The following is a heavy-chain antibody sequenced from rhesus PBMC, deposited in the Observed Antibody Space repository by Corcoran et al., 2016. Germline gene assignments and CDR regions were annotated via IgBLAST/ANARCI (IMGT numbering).Heavy chain of an antibody. CDR3: ARDRPSLYSSWSPYFDY. J-gene: IGHJ4*01. CDR1: VCSSSSTH. CDR2: ISGSGGST. Sequence: QVQLQESGPGLVKPSETLSLTCAVSVCSSSSTHWSLIRQPPGQALECIGRISGSGGSTDYNPALKSRVTISTDTSKNQFSLKLSSVTAADTAVYYCARDRPSLYSSWSPYFDYWGQGVLVTVSS. D-gene: IGHD6-13*01. V-gene: IGHV4-173*01.